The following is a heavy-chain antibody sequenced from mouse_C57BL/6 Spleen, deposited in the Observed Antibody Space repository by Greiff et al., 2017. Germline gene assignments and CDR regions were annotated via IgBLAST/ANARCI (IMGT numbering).Heavy chain of an antibody. Sequence: QVQLKESGPGLVAPSQSLSITCTVSGFSLTSYGVHWVRQPPGKGLEWLVVIWSDGSTTYNSALKSRLSISKDNSKSQVFLKMNSLQTDDTAMYYCARCYSNSYYYAMDYWGQGTSVTVSS. CDR1: GFSLTSYG. J-gene: IGHJ4*01. D-gene: IGHD2-5*01. CDR3: ARCYSNSYYYAMDY. CDR2: IWSDGST. V-gene: IGHV2-6*03.